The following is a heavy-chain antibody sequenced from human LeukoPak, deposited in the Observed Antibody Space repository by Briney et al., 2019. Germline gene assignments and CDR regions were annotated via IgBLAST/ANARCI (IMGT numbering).Heavy chain of an antibody. V-gene: IGHV4-39*01. J-gene: IGHJ6*02. CDR2: IYIDSID. CDR3: ARLFTRAWEYRYGMDV. CDR1: GGSISTDGSY. D-gene: IGHD1-26*01. Sequence: SATLSLTCTVSGGSISTDGSYWAWIRQPPGKGLEWIGSIYIDSIDHYNSSLHRRVTLTIDASKNQFSLKLTSVTAADTAVFYCARLFTRAWEYRYGMDVWGQGTAVTVSS.